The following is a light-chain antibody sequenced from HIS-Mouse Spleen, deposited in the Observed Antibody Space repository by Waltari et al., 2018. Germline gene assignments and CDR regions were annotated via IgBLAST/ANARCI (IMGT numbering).Light chain of an antibody. CDR3: QQYYSTPYT. V-gene: IGKV4-1*01. Sequence: DIVMTQSPDSLAVSLCERATINCKSSQSVLYSSNNKNYLAWYQQKPGQPPKLLIYWASTRESGVPDRFSGSGSGTDFTLTISSLQAEDVAVYYCQQYYSTPYTFGQGTKLDIK. CDR2: WAS. CDR1: QSVLYSSNNKNY. J-gene: IGKJ2*01.